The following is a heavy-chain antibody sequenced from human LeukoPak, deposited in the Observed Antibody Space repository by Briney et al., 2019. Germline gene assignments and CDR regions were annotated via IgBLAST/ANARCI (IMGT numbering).Heavy chain of an antibody. J-gene: IGHJ4*02. CDR3: ARGCPGGYSSSWYYYFDY. V-gene: IGHV4-34*01. Sequence: NASETLSLTCAVYGGSFSGYYWSWIRQPPGKGLEWIGEINHSGSTNYNPSLKSRVTISVATSKNQFSLKLNSVTAADTAVYYCARGCPGGYSSSWYYYFDYWGQGTLVTVSS. CDR1: GGSFSGYY. CDR2: INHSGST. D-gene: IGHD6-13*01.